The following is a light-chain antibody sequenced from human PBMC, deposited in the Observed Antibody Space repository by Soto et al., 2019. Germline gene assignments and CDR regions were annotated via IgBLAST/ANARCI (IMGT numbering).Light chain of an antibody. Sequence: IVRTQSPAPLSVSPVARDTFSCTASQSVSSSYLAWYQQKPGQAPRLLLYCASIRATTAPANFSGSGSWTEFTLTISSLQSEDFSVYYCQHYNKWPPWTCGQGTKVEIK. J-gene: IGKJ1*01. V-gene: IGKV3-15*01. CDR3: QHYNKWPPWT. CDR2: CAS. CDR1: QSVSSSY.